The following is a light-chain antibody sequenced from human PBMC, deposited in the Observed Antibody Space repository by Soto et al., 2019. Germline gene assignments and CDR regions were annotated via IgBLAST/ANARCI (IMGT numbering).Light chain of an antibody. CDR3: QSYDSSLSGYV. V-gene: IGLV1-40*01. Sequence: QSVLTQPPSVSGAPGQWVTISCTGSSSNFGAGFDVHWYQQLPGTAPKLLIYGSTNRPSGVPDRFSGSKSGTSASLAITGLQAEDEADYYCQSYDSSLSGYVFGTGTKVTVL. CDR1: SSNFGAGFD. J-gene: IGLJ1*01. CDR2: GST.